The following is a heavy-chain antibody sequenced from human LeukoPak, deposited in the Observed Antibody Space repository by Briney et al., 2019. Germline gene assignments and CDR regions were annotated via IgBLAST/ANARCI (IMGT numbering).Heavy chain of an antibody. Sequence: GGSLRLSCAVSAFTFSDNYMTWIRQAPGKGLESVSYISPSGTDISYADSVKGRFTISRDNAKNSLYLQMNSLRAEDTAVYYCVKEIYGDSTGGRFQHWGQGTLVTVSS. V-gene: IGHV3-11*01. CDR1: AFTFSDNY. D-gene: IGHD4-17*01. J-gene: IGHJ1*01. CDR3: VKEIYGDSTGGRFQH. CDR2: ISPSGTDI.